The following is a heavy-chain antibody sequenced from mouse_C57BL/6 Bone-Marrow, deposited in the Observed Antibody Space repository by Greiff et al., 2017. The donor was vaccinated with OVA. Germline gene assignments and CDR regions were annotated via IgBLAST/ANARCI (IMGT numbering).Heavy chain of an antibody. V-gene: IGHV1-81*01. Sequence: QVQLKESGAELARPGASVKLSCKASGYTFTSYGISWVKQRTGQGLEWIGEIYPRSGNTYYNEKFKGKATLTADKSSSTAYMELRGLTSEDSAVYFCARCLVYYGYERFAYWGQGTLVTVSA. CDR3: ARCLVYYGYERFAY. J-gene: IGHJ3*01. D-gene: IGHD2-2*01. CDR2: IYPRSGNT. CDR1: GYTFTSYG.